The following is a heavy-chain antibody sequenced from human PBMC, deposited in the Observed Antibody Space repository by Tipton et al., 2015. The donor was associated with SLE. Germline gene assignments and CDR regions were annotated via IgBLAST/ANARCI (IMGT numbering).Heavy chain of an antibody. D-gene: IGHD2-15*01. CDR2: IYPGDSDT. J-gene: IGHJ4*02. V-gene: IGHV5-51*03. CDR3: ARLRYCSGGSCYFFDY. CDR1: GYSFSSYW. Sequence: QSGAEVKKPGESLKISCKVSGYSFSSYWIGWVRQMPGKGLEWMGIIYPGDSDTRYTPSFQGQVTISADKSISTAYLQWSSLKASDTAMYYCARLRYCSGGSCYFFDYWGQGTLVTVSS.